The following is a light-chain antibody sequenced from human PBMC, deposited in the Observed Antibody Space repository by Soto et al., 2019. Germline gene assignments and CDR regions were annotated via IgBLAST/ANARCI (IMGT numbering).Light chain of an antibody. V-gene: IGKV1-39*01. J-gene: IGKJ5*01. CDR2: AAP. CDR1: QSISSY. CDR3: QQYYSYPPT. Sequence: DIQMTQSPGSLAASVGGGCTSTCLASQSISSYLNWYQQKPGKAPKLLIYAAPTLQSGVPSRFSGSGSGTDFTLTISCLQSEDFAIYYCQQYYSYPPTFGQGTRLEIK.